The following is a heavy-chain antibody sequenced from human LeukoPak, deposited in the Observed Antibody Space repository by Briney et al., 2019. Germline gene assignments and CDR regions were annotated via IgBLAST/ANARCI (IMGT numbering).Heavy chain of an antibody. Sequence: GGSLRLSCAASGFTFSTYAMSWVRQAPGKGLEWVSSIYGSGGSTYYADSVKGRFTISRDNSKDTLYLQMNSLRAEDTAVYYCAKKESITMVRGVISPYFDYWGQGTLVTVSS. CDR1: GFTFSTYA. D-gene: IGHD3-10*01. CDR2: IYGSGGST. V-gene: IGHV3-23*01. CDR3: AKKESITMVRGVISPYFDY. J-gene: IGHJ4*02.